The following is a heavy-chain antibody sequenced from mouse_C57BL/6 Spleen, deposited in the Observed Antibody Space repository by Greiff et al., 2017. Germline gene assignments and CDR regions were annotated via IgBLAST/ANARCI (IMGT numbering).Heavy chain of an antibody. V-gene: IGHV1-82*01. Sequence: QVQLKESGPELVKPGASVKISCKASGYAFSSSWMNWVKQRPGKGLEWIGRIYPGDGDTNYNGKFKGKATLTADKSSSTAYMQLSSLTSEDSAVYFCAGDYRGYYAMDYWGQGTSVTVSS. D-gene: IGHD2-4*01. CDR3: AGDYRGYYAMDY. CDR1: GYAFSSSW. CDR2: IYPGDGDT. J-gene: IGHJ4*01.